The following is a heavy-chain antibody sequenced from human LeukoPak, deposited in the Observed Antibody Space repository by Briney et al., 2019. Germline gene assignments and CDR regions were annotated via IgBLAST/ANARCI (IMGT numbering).Heavy chain of an antibody. V-gene: IGHV4-59*01. D-gene: IGHD3-9*01. J-gene: IGHJ5*02. CDR1: GGSIRSYY. CDR2: IYYSGST. Sequence: SETLSLTCTVSGGSIRSYYWSWIRQPPGKGLEWIGYIYYSGSTNYNPSLKSRVTISVDTSKNQFSLKLSSVTAADTAVYYCARSRGVYDILTGYGVNWFDPWGQGTLVTVSS. CDR3: ARSRGVYDILTGYGVNWFDP.